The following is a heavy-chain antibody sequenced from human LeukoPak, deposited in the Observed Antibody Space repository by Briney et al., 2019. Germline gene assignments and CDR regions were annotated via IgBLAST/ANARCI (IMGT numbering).Heavy chain of an antibody. Sequence: ASVKVSCKVSGYTLTELSMHWVRQAPGKGLEWMGGFDPEDGETIYAQTFQGRVTMTDETPTDTAYIELSSLRSEDTAVYYCATGKYYGSGWFDPWGEGTLVTVSS. CDR2: FDPEDGET. CDR3: ATGKYYGSGWFDP. J-gene: IGHJ5*02. D-gene: IGHD3-10*01. CDR1: GYTLTELS. V-gene: IGHV1-24*01.